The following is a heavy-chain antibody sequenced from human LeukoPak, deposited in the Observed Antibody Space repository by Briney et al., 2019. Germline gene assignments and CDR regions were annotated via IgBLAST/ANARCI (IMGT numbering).Heavy chain of an antibody. D-gene: IGHD6-19*01. CDR1: GGSISSYY. CDR3: ARGAWLDADFDY. J-gene: IGHJ4*02. V-gene: IGHV4-59*01. Sequence: SETLSLTCTVSGGSISSYYWSWIRQPPGKGLEWIGYIYYSGSTNYNPSLKSRVTISVDTSKNQFSLKLSSVTAADTAVYYCARGAWLDADFDYWGQGTLVTVSS. CDR2: IYYSGST.